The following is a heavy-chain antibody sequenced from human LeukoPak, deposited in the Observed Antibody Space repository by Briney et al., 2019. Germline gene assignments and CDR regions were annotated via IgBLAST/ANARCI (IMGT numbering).Heavy chain of an antibody. D-gene: IGHD2-8*02. Sequence: GGSLRLSCPSSGLTFSSDWLSWAGQVQGGGPVWVSGIKPDGTYTHYADSVKGRFTISRDDAKNTLYLQMNSLRVEDTAVYYCANYWYPWGPGTLVTVSS. CDR3: ANYWYP. CDR1: GLTFSSDW. CDR2: IKPDGTYT. V-gene: IGHV3-74*01. J-gene: IGHJ5*02.